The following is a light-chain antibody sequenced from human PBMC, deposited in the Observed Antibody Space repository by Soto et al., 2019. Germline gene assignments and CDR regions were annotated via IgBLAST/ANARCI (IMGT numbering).Light chain of an antibody. J-gene: IGLJ3*02. Sequence: QSVLTQPPSVSAAPGQKVTISCSGSSSNIGNNYVSWYQQLPGTAPKLLIYDNNKRPSGIPDRFSGSKSGTSATLGITGLQTEDEADYYCAAWDDSLNGPLFGGGTKLTVL. V-gene: IGLV1-51*01. CDR1: SSNIGNNY. CDR3: AAWDDSLNGPL. CDR2: DNN.